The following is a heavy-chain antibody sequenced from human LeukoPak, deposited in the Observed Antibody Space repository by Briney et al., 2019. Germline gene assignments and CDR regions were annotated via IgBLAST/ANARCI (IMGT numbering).Heavy chain of an antibody. Sequence: SETLSLTCTVSGGSISSYYWSWIRQPAGKGLEWIGRIYTSGSTNYNPSLKSRVTMSVDTSKNQFSLKLSSVTAADTAIYYCARHWMAVAPYWYLDLWGRGTLVTVSS. J-gene: IGHJ2*01. V-gene: IGHV4-4*07. CDR3: ARHWMAVAPYWYLDL. D-gene: IGHD6-19*01. CDR2: IYTSGST. CDR1: GGSISSYY.